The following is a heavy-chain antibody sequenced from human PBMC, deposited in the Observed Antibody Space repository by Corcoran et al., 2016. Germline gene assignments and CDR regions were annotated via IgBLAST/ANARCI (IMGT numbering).Heavy chain of an antibody. CDR3: VKGAARPRGGDASDI. CDR1: GGSVTSSSYY. J-gene: IGHJ3*02. D-gene: IGHD6-6*01. V-gene: IGHV4-39*07. Sequence: QLLLQESGPGLVKPSETLSLTCSVSGGSVTSSSYYWGWIRQPPGKGLEWIGSIYNSGSTYYNPSLKSRVTISVDTSKNQFSLKVTSMTAADTALYYCVKGAARPRGGDASDIWGQGTMVTVSS. CDR2: IYNSGST.